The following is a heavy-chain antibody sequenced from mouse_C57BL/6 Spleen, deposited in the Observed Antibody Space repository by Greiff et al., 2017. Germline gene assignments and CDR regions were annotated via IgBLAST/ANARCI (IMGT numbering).Heavy chain of an antibody. CDR2: IYPRSGNT. CDR1: GYTFTSYG. Sequence: VQLQQSGAELARPGASVKLSCKASGYTFTSYGISWVKQRPGQGLEWIGEIYPRSGNTYYNEKFKGKATLTADKSSSTAYMERRSLTSEDSAVYLCARGPWPYDMDYWGQGTSVTVSS. J-gene: IGHJ4*01. CDR3: ARGPWPYDMDY. V-gene: IGHV1-81*01.